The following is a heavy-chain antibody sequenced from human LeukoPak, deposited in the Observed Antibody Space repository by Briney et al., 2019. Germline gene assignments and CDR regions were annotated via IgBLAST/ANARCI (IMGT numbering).Heavy chain of an antibody. J-gene: IGHJ4*02. CDR1: GYPFSSYG. Sequence: ASVKVSCKGSGYPFSSYGITWVRQAPGQGLEWVGWISAYNGHTQYGQNVQGRVTVTTETSTTTAYLELRNLTSDDTAVYFCASGAYYPFDFWGQGTLVTVSS. CDR3: ASGAYYPFDF. D-gene: IGHD1-26*01. V-gene: IGHV1-18*01. CDR2: ISAYNGHT.